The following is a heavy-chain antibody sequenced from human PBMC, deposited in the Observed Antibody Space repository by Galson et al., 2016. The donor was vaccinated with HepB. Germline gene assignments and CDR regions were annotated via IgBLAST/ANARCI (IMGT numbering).Heavy chain of an antibody. V-gene: IGHV1-46*01. Sequence: KVSCKASGSTFTAYFIYWVRQAPGQGLEWMGFINPNVGSTTFAQKFQDRVTMTRDTSTSTVFMELSSLRSEDTAVYFCARGDLNYYYALDVWGQGTTVTVSS. J-gene: IGHJ6*02. D-gene: IGHD3-3*01. CDR2: INPNVGST. CDR3: ARGDLNYYYALDV. CDR1: GSTFTAYF.